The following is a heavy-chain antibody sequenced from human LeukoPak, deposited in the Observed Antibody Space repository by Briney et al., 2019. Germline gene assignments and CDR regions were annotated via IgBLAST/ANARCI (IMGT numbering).Heavy chain of an antibody. CDR3: AKLGTWLQYPFDF. CDR1: RFTFSSYA. CDR2: ISGSGGSA. D-gene: IGHD5-24*01. J-gene: IGHJ4*02. V-gene: IGHV3-23*01. Sequence: GGSLRLSCEASRFTFSSYAMSWVRRAPGKGLEWVSVISGSGGSAYYADSVKGRFTISRDNSKNTLYLQMNSLRAEDTAVYYCAKLGTWLQYPFDFWGQGTLVTVSS.